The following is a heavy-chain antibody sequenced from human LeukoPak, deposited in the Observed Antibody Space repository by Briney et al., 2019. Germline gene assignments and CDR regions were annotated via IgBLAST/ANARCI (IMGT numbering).Heavy chain of an antibody. CDR3: ARGQGYSYDYYFDY. V-gene: IGHV4-59*01. CDR2: IYYSGST. D-gene: IGHD5-18*01. CDR1: GGSISSYY. J-gene: IGHJ4*02. Sequence: SETLSLTRTVSGGSISSYYWSWIRQPPGKGLEWIGYIYYSGSTNYNPSLKSRVTISVDTSENQFSLNLNSVTAADTAVYYCARGQGYSYDYYFDYWGQGTLVTVSS.